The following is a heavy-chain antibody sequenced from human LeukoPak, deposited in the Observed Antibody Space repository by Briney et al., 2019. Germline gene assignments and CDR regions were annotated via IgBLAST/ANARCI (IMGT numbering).Heavy chain of an antibody. CDR2: IRSKAYGGTT. Sequence: GGSLRLSCTASGFTFGDYATSWVRQAPGKGLEWVGFIRSKAYGGTTEYAASVKGRFTISRDDSKSIAYLQMNSLKTEDTAVYYCTRAALYQLLDTYFDYWGQGTLVTVSS. D-gene: IGHD2-2*01. V-gene: IGHV3-49*04. CDR1: GFTFGDYA. CDR3: TRAALYQLLDTYFDY. J-gene: IGHJ4*02.